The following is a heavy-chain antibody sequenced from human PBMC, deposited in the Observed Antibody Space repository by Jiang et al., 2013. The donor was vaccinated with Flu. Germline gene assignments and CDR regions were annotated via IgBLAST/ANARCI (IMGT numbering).Heavy chain of an antibody. D-gene: IGHD3-22*01. V-gene: IGHV3-15*01. Sequence: VQLVESGGGLVKPGGSLRLSCAASGFTFSNAWMSWVRQAPGKGLEWVGRIKSKTDGGTTDYAAPVKGRFTISRDDSKNTLYLQMNSLKTEDTAVYYCLIYYDSSQVDAFDIWGQGDNGHRLF. CDR3: LIYYDSSQVDAFDI. J-gene: IGHJ3*02. CDR2: IKSKTDGGTT. CDR1: GFTFSNAW.